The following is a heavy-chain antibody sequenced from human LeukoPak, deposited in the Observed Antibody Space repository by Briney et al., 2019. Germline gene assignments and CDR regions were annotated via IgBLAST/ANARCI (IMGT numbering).Heavy chain of an antibody. CDR3: AKVTGEATCFDY. V-gene: IGHV3-23*01. Sequence: GGSLRLSCAASGFSFSSYAMSWVRQAPGKGLEWVSAISGSGGSTYYADSVKGRFTISRDNSKNTLYLQMNSLRAEDTAVYYCAKVTGEATCFDYWGQGTLVTVSS. D-gene: IGHD7-27*01. CDR2: ISGSGGST. CDR1: GFSFSSYA. J-gene: IGHJ4*02.